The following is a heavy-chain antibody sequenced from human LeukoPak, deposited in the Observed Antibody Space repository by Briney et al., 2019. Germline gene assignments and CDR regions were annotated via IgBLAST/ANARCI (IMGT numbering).Heavy chain of an antibody. V-gene: IGHV1-3*01. D-gene: IGHD2-15*01. CDR3: ARDRKGYCSGGSCYTSVNWFDP. Sequence: GASVKVSCKASGYTFTSYAMHWVRQAPGQRLEWMGWINAGNGNTKYSQKFQGRVTITRDTSASTAYMELSSLRSEDTAVYYCARDRKGYCSGGSCYTSVNWFDPWGQGTLVTVSS. J-gene: IGHJ5*02. CDR2: INAGNGNT. CDR1: GYTFTSYA.